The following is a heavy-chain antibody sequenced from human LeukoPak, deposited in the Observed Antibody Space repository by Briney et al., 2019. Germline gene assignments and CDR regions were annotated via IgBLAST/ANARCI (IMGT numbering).Heavy chain of an antibody. J-gene: IGHJ4*02. CDR1: GGSISSSSYY. V-gene: IGHV4-39*07. CDR3: ARARVYGDYIPG. D-gene: IGHD4-17*01. CDR2: INHSGST. Sequence: SETLSLTCTVSGGSISSSSYYWSWIRQPPGKGLEWIGEINHSGSTNYNPSLKSRVTISVDTSKNQFSLKLSSVTAADTAVYYCARARVYGDYIPGWGQGTLVTVSS.